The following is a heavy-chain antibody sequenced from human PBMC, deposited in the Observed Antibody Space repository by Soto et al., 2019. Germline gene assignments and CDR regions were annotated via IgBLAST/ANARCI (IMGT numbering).Heavy chain of an antibody. CDR3: VSQRTSVLTQAYFDY. D-gene: IGHD2-8*01. CDR2: VYYRGRS. V-gene: IGHV4-39*01. J-gene: IGHJ4*02. Sequence: PSETLSLTCTVSVGSVSNSNYYWGWIRQSPGKGLEWIGSVYYRGRSYSKSSVKSRVTISVDTSKNQFSLNLNSVTASDTAVYFCVSQRTSVLTQAYFDYWGPGALVTVSS. CDR1: VGSVSNSNYY.